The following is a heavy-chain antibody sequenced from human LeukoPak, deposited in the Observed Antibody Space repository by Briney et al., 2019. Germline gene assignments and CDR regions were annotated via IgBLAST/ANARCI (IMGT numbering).Heavy chain of an antibody. V-gene: IGHV4-38-2*02. D-gene: IGHD2/OR15-2a*01. CDR3: ARRRWDTTTYYPFDY. J-gene: IGHJ4*02. CDR1: DYSISSGYY. CDR2: IHDTGST. Sequence: SETLSLTCTVSDYSISSGYYWGWIRQPPGKGLEWIGSIHDTGSTYYNPSLKSRVTISVDTSKNQFSLKMNSVTAADTAVYYCARRRWDTTTYYPFDYWGQGTLVAVSS.